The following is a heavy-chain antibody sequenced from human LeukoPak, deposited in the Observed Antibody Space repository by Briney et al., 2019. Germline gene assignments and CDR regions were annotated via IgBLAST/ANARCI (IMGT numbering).Heavy chain of an antibody. CDR2: IQHTGGT. D-gene: IGHD3-10*01. CDR3: ARHTMIRGYQLD. Sequence: RASQTLSLTCTVSGGSISSDGYYWSWIRQPPGKGPEWIGHIQHTGGTHYNSSLKSRVTISADRSKNQFSLKLTSVTTADTAVYYCARHTMIRGYQLDWGQGTLVTVSS. V-gene: IGHV4-30-2*02. J-gene: IGHJ4*02. CDR1: GGSISSDGYY.